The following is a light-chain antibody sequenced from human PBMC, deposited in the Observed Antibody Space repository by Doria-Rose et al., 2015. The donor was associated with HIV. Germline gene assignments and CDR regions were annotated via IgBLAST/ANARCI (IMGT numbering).Light chain of an antibody. CDR3: HQYGTSWT. V-gene: IGKV3-20*01. Sequence: TQPPGTLSLSPGERATLSCRASQSFSSTYLAWYQQKPGQAPSLLIYDGSTRATGIPDRFSASGSGTDFTLTINRLEPEDSALYYCHQYGTSWTFGQGTKVEI. CDR2: DGS. J-gene: IGKJ1*01. CDR1: QSFSSTY.